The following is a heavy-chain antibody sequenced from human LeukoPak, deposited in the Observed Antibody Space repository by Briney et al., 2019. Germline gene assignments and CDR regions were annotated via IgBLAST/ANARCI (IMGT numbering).Heavy chain of an antibody. CDR3: ARGRFCDSGNCYLDY. J-gene: IGHJ4*02. V-gene: IGHV3-7*01. CDR1: GYTFSDYW. Sequence: GGSLRLSCAASGYTFSDYWMSWVRQAPRKGLERVANIKPDGRDKYHVDSVKGRFTISRDNAKASLYLLMNSLRAEDTAVYYCARGRFCDSGNCYLDYWGQGTLVTVSS. CDR2: IKPDGRDK. D-gene: IGHD4-23*01.